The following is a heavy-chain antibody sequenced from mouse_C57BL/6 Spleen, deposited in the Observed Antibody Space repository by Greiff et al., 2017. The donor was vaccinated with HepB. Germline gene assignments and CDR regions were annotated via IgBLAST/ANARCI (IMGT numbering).Heavy chain of an antibody. CDR1: GYTFTSYW. CDR3: ARWGAGSSYDWDFDV. CDR2: IDPNSGGT. V-gene: IGHV1-72*01. Sequence: QVQLQQPGAELVKPGASVKLSCKASGYTFTSYWMHWVKQRPGRGLEWIGRIDPNSGGTKYNEKFKSKATLTVDKPSSTAYMQLSSLTSEDSAVYYCARWGAGSSYDWDFDVWGTGTTVTVSS. J-gene: IGHJ1*03. D-gene: IGHD1-1*01.